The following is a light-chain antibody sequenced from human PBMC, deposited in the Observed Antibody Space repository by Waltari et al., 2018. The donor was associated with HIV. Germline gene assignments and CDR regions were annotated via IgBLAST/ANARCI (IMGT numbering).Light chain of an antibody. CDR2: AAS. J-gene: IGKJ2*01. Sequence: EIVMTQSPDTLSVSPGARATLSCRASQSINRNLVWYQQKPGQAPRLLIYAASTRAIGIPARFSGSGSGTEFTLTISSLQSDDVAVYYCQQYDSWPADTFGQGTKLEIK. V-gene: IGKV3-15*01. CDR3: QQYDSWPADT. CDR1: QSINRN.